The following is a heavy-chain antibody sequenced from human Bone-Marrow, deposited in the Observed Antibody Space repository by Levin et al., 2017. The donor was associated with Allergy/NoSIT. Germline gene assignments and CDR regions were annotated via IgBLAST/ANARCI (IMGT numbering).Heavy chain of an antibody. CDR2: TYSGGST. CDR1: GFTVSSNY. V-gene: IGHV3-66*01. J-gene: IGHJ3*02. Sequence: GGSLRLSCAASGFTVSSNYMSWVRQAPGKGLEWVSVTYSGGSTYYADSLKGRFTISRDNSKNTLYLQMNSLRAEDTAVYYCARDNHRNLGYSGAFDIWGQGTMVTVSS. CDR3: ARDNHRNLGYSGAFDI. D-gene: IGHD6-13*01.